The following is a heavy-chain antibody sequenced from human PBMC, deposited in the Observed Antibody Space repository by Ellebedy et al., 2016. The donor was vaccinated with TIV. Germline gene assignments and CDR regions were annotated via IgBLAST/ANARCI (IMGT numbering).Heavy chain of an antibody. CDR3: ARYSGSYGGYDY. V-gene: IGHV5-10-1*01. Sequence: GESLKISCKGSGYSFSTFWVIWVRQRPGKGLESMGRIDPSDSYTNYSPSFQAHVTMSADTSISTAYLEGSSLKASDTAIYYCARYSGSYGGYDYWGQGTLVTVSS. J-gene: IGHJ4*02. D-gene: IGHD1-26*01. CDR2: IDPSDSYT. CDR1: GYSFSTFW.